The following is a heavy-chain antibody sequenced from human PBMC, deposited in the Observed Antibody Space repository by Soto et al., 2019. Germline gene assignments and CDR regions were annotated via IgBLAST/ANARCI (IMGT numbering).Heavy chain of an antibody. V-gene: IGHV4-31*03. CDR2: IYYSGST. CDR1: GGPISSGGYY. CDR3: ASRGYSYGFSLGMDV. J-gene: IGHJ6*02. D-gene: IGHD5-18*01. Sequence: SETLSLTCTVSGGPISSGGYYWSWIRQHPGKGLEWIGYIYYSGSTYYNPSLKSRVTISVDTSKNQFSLKLSSVTAADTAVYYCASRGYSYGFSLGMDVWGQGTTVTVSS.